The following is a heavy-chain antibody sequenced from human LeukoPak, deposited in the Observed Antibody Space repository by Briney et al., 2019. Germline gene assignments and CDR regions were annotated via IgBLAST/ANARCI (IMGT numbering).Heavy chain of an antibody. Sequence: ASVKVSCKTSGGTFSTSAISWVRQAPGQGLEWMGGIIPIFGTANYAQKFQGRVTITADESTSTAYMELSSLRSEDTAVYYCARDGRDILTGPFGHWGQGTLVTVSS. D-gene: IGHD3-9*01. V-gene: IGHV1-69*13. CDR1: GGTFSTSA. J-gene: IGHJ4*02. CDR3: ARDGRDILTGPFGH. CDR2: IIPIFGTA.